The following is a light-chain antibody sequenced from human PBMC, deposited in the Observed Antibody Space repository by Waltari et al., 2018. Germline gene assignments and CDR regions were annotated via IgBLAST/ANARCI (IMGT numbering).Light chain of an antibody. J-gene: IGLJ2*01. V-gene: IGLV2-14*01. CDR3: SSRSSNDVVL. CDR2: DVS. Sequence: QSALTQPASVSGSPGQSVTIFCTGTSYDVGGYNSVSWYQEHPGQAPRVIIYDVSDRPSEVSDRFSGSKAGNTASRTTSGLEAEDEGDDYGSSRSSNDVVLFGGGTKLTVL. CDR1: SYDVGGYNS.